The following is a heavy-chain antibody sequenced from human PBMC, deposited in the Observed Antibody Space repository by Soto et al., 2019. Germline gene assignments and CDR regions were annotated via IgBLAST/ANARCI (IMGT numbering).Heavy chain of an antibody. CDR1: GFTFSSYA. D-gene: IGHD6-19*01. CDR3: GKEGGSGGWWYFDY. J-gene: IGHJ4*02. CDR2: MSGSGAHI. Sequence: EMQLLESGGGLVQPGGSLRLSCAAAGFTFSSYAMSWVRQAPGKGLEWVSAMSGSGAHIYYADSVKGRFTISRDNSKNTLYLQMNRRRAEYTAVYYGGKEGGSGGWWYFDYWGQGTLVTVYS. V-gene: IGHV3-23*01.